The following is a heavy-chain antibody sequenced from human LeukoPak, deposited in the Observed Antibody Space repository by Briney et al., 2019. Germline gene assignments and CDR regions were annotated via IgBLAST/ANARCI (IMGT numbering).Heavy chain of an antibody. CDR3: ARGRPNLRGYSYGHDY. CDR2: INPNSGGT. Sequence: ASVKVSCKASGYTFTGYYKHWVRQAPGQGLEWMGWINPNSGGTNYAQKFQGRVTMTRDTSISTAYMELTSLRSEDTAVYYCARGRPNLRGYSYGHDYWGQGTLVTVSS. D-gene: IGHD5-18*01. CDR1: GYTFTGYY. V-gene: IGHV1-2*02. J-gene: IGHJ4*02.